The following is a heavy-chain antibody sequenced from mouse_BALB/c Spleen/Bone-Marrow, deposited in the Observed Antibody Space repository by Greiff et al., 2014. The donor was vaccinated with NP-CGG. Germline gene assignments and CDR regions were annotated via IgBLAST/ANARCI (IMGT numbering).Heavy chain of an antibody. V-gene: IGHV1S81*02. CDR3: TRSNGNWFAY. CDR2: INPSTGGT. J-gene: IGHJ3*01. CDR1: GYTFTSYY. D-gene: IGHD2-1*01. Sequence: VQLQQSGAELVKPGASVKLSCKASGYTFTSYYMYWVKQRPGQGLEWIGEINPSTGGTNFNEKLKSKATLTVDKSSSTAYMQLSSLTSEDSAVYYCTRSNGNWFAYWGQGTLVTVSA.